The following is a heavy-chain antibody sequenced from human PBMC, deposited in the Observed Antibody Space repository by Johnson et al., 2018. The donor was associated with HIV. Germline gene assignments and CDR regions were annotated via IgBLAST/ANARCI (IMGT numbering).Heavy chain of an antibody. Sequence: VQLVESGGGVVQPGRSLRLSCAVSGFTFSSYAMHWVRQAPGEGLEWVSYISSSGSTIYYADSVKGRFTISRDNSKNTLYLQMNSLRAEDTAVYYCAKDRIMVRGVIGAFDIWGQGTMVTVSS. CDR3: AKDRIMVRGVIGAFDI. CDR1: GFTFSSYA. D-gene: IGHD3-10*01. J-gene: IGHJ3*02. CDR2: ISSSGSTI. V-gene: IGHV3-48*01.